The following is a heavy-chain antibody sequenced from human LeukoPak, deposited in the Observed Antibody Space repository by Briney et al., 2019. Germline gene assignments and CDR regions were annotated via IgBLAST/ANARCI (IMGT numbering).Heavy chain of an antibody. J-gene: IGHJ4*02. CDR3: ARAIRSSGWYDY. CDR2: IYYSGST. D-gene: IGHD6-19*01. Sequence: SETLSLTCTVSGGSVSNYYWTWIRQPPGKGLEWVGYIYYSGSTNYNPSLKSRVTISVDTSKNQFSLKLSSVTAADTAVYYCARAIRSSGWYDYWGQGTLVTVSS. V-gene: IGHV4-59*02. CDR1: GGSVSNYY.